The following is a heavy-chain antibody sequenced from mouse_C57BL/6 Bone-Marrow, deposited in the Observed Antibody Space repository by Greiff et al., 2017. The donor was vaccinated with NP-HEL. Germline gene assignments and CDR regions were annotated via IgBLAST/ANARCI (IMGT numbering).Heavy chain of an antibody. J-gene: IGHJ2*01. V-gene: IGHV5-4*03. Sequence: DVKLVESGGGLVKPGGSLKLSCAASGFTFSSYAMSWVRQTPEKRLEWVATISDGGSYTYYPDNVKGRFTISRDNAKNNLYLQMSHLESEDTAMYYCAIYGSDYWGQGTTLTVSS. CDR2: ISDGGSYT. D-gene: IGHD2-2*01. CDR3: AIYGSDY. CDR1: GFTFSSYA.